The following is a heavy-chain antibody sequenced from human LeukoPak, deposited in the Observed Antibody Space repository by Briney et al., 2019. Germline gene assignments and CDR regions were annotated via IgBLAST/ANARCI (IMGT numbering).Heavy chain of an antibody. D-gene: IGHD3-10*01. CDR1: GGSISSGTYY. Sequence: PSETLSLTCGVSGGSISSGTYYWSWIRQPAGKGLEWIGRIYTSGSTKYNPSLKSRVTISVDSSKNQFSLRLSSVTAADTDVYYCAREFWNYRSGNLQAFDIWGQGTMVTVSS. V-gene: IGHV4-61*02. CDR3: AREFWNYRSGNLQAFDI. J-gene: IGHJ3*02. CDR2: IYTSGST.